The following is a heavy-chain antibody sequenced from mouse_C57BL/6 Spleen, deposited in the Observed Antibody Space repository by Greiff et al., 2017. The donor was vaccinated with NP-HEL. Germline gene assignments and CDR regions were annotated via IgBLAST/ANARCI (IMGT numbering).Heavy chain of an antibody. V-gene: IGHV1-15*01. D-gene: IGHD4-1*01. CDR3: TRVGLYYFDY. CDR1: GYTFTDYE. CDR2: IDPETGGT. Sequence: VQLQQSGAELVRPGASVTLSCKASGYTFTDYEMHWVKQTPVHGLEWIGAIDPETGGTAYNQKFKGKAILTADKSSSTAYMELRSLTSEDSAVYYCTRVGLYYFDYWGQGTTLTVSS. J-gene: IGHJ2*01.